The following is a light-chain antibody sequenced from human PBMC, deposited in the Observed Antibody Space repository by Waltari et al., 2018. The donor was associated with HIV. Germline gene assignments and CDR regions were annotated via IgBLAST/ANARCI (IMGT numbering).Light chain of an antibody. J-gene: IGKJ1*01. CDR2: AAS. V-gene: IGKV3-20*01. CDR3: HQYGTSLWT. Sequence: SQTIADNFLAWYQQKPGQSPRLLIYAASRRATDVPVRFSGSHSATDFTLTIDRLEPEDSAIYFCHQYGTSLWTFGQGTKVEIK. CDR1: QTIADNF.